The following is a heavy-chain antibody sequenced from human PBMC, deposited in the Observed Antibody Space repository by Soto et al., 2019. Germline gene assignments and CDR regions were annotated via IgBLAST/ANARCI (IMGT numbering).Heavy chain of an antibody. J-gene: IGHJ6*03. Sequence: EVQLAESGGGLAQPGGSLRLSCAASGFTLSGYAMDWVRQAPGKGLEYVSGISSNGVGTYYANSVQGRFTISRDNSKNTVYRQMGSLSPEDMAVYYCARRSRPDFYYMDVWGKGTTVT. CDR1: GFTLSGYA. V-gene: IGHV3-64*01. CDR2: ISSNGVGT. CDR3: ARRSRPDFYYMDV. D-gene: IGHD6-6*01.